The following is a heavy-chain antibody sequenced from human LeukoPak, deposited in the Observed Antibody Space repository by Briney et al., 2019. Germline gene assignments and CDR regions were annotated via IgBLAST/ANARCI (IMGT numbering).Heavy chain of an antibody. D-gene: IGHD5-18*01. CDR2: ISSSSSYI. CDR3: ARDPPRYRYSYDQADY. V-gene: IGHV3-21*01. Sequence: GGSLRLSCAASGFTFGSYSMNWVRQAPGKGLEWVSSISSSSSYIYYADSVKGRFTISRDNAENSLYLQMNSLRAEDTAVYYCARDPPRYRYSYDQADYWGQGTLVTVSS. J-gene: IGHJ4*02. CDR1: GFTFGSYS.